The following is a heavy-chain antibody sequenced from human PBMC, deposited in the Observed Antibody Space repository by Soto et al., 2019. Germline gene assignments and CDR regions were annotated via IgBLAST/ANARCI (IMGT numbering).Heavy chain of an antibody. D-gene: IGHD6-6*01. Sequence: SETLSLTCTVSGGSISGYYWSWIRQPPGKGLEWIGYMYNTGSTVYNPSFKSRVTISVDTSKNQFSLKLSSVTAADTAVYYCAREATIAARLDSWGQGTLVTVSS. J-gene: IGHJ4*02. CDR1: GGSISGYY. CDR3: AREATIAARLDS. V-gene: IGHV4-4*08. CDR2: MYNTGST.